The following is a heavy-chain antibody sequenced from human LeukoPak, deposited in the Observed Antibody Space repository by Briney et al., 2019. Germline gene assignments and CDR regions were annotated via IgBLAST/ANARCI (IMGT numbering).Heavy chain of an antibody. CDR2: INEDGSEK. CDR3: ARDTIATVFDY. CDR1: GFTFSSCW. V-gene: IGHV3-7*04. J-gene: IGHJ4*02. Sequence: GGSLRLSCAVSGFTFSSCWMSRVRQVPGKGLEWVAQINEDGSEKHYGDSVRGRFTISRDNAKNSLYLQMYSLGADDMGVYFCARDTIATVFDYWGQGALVTVSS. D-gene: IGHD2-21*01.